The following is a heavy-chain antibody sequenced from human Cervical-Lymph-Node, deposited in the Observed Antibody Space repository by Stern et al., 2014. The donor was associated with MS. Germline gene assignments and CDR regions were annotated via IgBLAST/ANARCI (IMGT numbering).Heavy chain of an antibody. CDR1: GYTLTELS. D-gene: IGHD5-12*01. J-gene: IGHJ4*02. V-gene: IGHV1-24*01. CDR3: VTDLTGGYESS. Sequence: QVQLVQSGAEVKKPGASVKVSCKVSGYTLTELSKHWVRQVPGQGLEWMGNFDPQDGKRIYAQKFQGRITMTEDTSTKTAYMELSSLRSEDTAVYYCVTDLTGGYESSWGQGTLVTVSS. CDR2: FDPQDGKR.